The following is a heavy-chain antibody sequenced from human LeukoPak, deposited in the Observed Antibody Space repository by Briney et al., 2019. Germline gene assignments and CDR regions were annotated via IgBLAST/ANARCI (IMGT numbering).Heavy chain of an antibody. CDR3: ARRYSGSYYPEYFDY. Sequence: PGESLKISCKGSGYSFTNYWIGWVRQMPGKGLEWMGIIWPGDSDTRYSPSFQGQVTISADKSNSIVYLQWSSLKASDTATYYCARRYSGSYYPEYFDYWGQGTLVTVSS. J-gene: IGHJ4*02. V-gene: IGHV5-51*01. CDR1: GYSFTNYW. D-gene: IGHD1-26*01. CDR2: IWPGDSDT.